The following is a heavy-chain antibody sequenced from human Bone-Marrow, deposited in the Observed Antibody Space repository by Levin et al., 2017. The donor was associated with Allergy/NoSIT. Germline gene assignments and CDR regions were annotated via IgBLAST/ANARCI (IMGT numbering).Heavy chain of an antibody. D-gene: IGHD3-22*01. CDR1: GFTFSSYA. Sequence: GGSLRLSCAASGFTFSSYAMHWVRQAPGKGLEWVAVISYDGSNKYYADSVKGRFTISRDNSKNTLYLQMNSLRAEDTAVYYCARDGPLADRDYYDSSGYFYFDYWGQGTLVTVSS. J-gene: IGHJ4*02. V-gene: IGHV3-30-3*01. CDR3: ARDGPLADRDYYDSSGYFYFDY. CDR2: ISYDGSNK.